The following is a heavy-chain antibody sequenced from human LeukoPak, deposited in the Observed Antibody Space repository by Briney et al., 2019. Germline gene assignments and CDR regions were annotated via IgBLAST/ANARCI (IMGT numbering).Heavy chain of an antibody. CDR3: AASLVMRAPYYHFMDV. Sequence: ASVKVSCKASGFTFSRSAVQWVRQARGQRLEWIGWIVVGSGNTNYAQKFQERVTLTRDMSTSTAYMELSSLRSEDTAVYYCAASLVMRAPYYHFMDVWGKGTTVTVSS. V-gene: IGHV1-58*01. J-gene: IGHJ6*03. D-gene: IGHD3-10*01. CDR2: IVVGSGNT. CDR1: GFTFSRSA.